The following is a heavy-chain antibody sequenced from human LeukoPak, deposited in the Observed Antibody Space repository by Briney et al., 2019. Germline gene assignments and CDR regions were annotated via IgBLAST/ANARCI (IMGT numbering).Heavy chain of an antibody. J-gene: IGHJ6*02. CDR3: AREKRPYDSSGYYPGDYYYYGMDV. CDR1: GGSISSGGCY. D-gene: IGHD3-22*01. Sequence: SQTLSLTCTVSGGSISSGGCYWSWIRQHPGKGLEWIGYIYYSGSTYCNPSLKSRVTISVDTSKNQFSLKLSSVTAADTAVYYCAREKRPYDSSGYYPGDYYYYGMDVWGQGTTVTVSS. V-gene: IGHV4-31*03. CDR2: IYYSGST.